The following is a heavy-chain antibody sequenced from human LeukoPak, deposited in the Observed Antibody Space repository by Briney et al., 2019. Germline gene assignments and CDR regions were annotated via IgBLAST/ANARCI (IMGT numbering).Heavy chain of an antibody. CDR3: TRDRNTGTSYGNLFVY. J-gene: IGHJ4*02. D-gene: IGHD1-1*01. V-gene: IGHV3-74*03. CDR1: GFTFSPYW. Sequence: GGSLRLSCAASGFTFSPYWMHWVRQAPGKGLEWVSRINSDGSDTTYADSVKGRFTISRDNVENTLYLQMTSLRAEDTGVYYCTRDRNTGTSYGNLFVYWGQGTLVTVSS. CDR2: INSDGSDT.